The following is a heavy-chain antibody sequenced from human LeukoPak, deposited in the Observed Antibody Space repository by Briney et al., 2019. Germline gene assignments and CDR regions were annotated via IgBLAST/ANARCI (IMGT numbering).Heavy chain of an antibody. CDR3: ARISGSSKKYFQH. V-gene: IGHV3-7*01. J-gene: IGHJ1*01. CDR1: GFTFSNYW. Sequence: GGSLRLSCAASGFTFSNYWMSWVRQAPGKGLEWVANIEQDGSEKYYVDSVKGRFTISRDNANNSVYLQMNSLRAEDTALYYCARISGSSKKYFQHWGQGTLVTVSS. D-gene: IGHD1-26*01. CDR2: IEQDGSEK.